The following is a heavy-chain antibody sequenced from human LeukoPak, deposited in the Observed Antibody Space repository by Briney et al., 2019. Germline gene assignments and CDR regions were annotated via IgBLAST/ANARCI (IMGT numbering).Heavy chain of an antibody. V-gene: IGHV1-18*01. CDR3: AGDCSNGVCYPRDF. CDR1: GYTLSEYG. Sequence: ASVRVSCKASGYTLSEYGISWLRQAPGQGLEWVGWITTYNGDKKCSEKFQGRVTMTTDTSTGTYYMEIRSLRSDDTAIYYCAGDCSNGVCYPRDFWGPGTRVTVST. D-gene: IGHD2-8*01. CDR2: ITTYNGDK. J-gene: IGHJ4*02.